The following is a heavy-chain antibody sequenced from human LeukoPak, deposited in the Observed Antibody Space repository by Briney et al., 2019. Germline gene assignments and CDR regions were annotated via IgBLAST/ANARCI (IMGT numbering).Heavy chain of an antibody. J-gene: IGHJ4*02. CDR1: GFTFGDYA. V-gene: IGHV3-9*01. Sequence: GGSLRLSCAASGFTFGDYAMHWVRQAPGKGLEWVSGISWNSGSIGYADSVKGRFTISRDNAKNSLYLQMNSVRAEDTALYYCAKAFEYSSSYFDYWGQGTLVTVSS. CDR3: AKAFEYSSSYFDY. CDR2: ISWNSGSI. D-gene: IGHD6-6*01.